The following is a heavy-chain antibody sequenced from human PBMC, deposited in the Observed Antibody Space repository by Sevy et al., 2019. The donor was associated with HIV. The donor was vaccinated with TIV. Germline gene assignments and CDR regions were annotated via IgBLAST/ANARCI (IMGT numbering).Heavy chain of an antibody. Sequence: SETLSLTCTVSGGSISSYYWSWIRQPPGKGLEWIGYIYCSGSTNLNSSLKSRVTISVDTSKNQFSLKLSSVTAADTAVYYCTRGSGSGSYKFTTRYYGLDVWGQGTTVTVSS. D-gene: IGHD3-10*01. V-gene: IGHV4-59*01. J-gene: IGHJ6*02. CDR1: GGSISSYY. CDR2: IYCSGST. CDR3: TRGSGSGSYKFTTRYYGLDV.